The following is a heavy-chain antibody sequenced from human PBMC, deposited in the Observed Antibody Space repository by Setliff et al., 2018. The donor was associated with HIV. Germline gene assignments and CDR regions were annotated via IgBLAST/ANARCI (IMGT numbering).Heavy chain of an antibody. CDR1: GYSFTNHY. CDR3: ASPGRRSSGAFDI. J-gene: IGHJ3*02. V-gene: IGHV1-46*01. CDR2: INPTGGST. D-gene: IGHD3-22*01. Sequence: GASVKVSCKPSGYSFTNHYMHWVRQAPGQGLEWMGVINPTGGSTRNTQKLQGRVTMTTDTSTSTAYMELRSLRSDDTAVYYCASPGRRSSGAFDIWGQGTMVTVSS.